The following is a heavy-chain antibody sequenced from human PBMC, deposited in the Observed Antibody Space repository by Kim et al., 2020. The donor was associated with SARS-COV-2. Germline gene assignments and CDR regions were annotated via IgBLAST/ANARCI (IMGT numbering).Heavy chain of an antibody. V-gene: IGHV3-33*01. D-gene: IGHD6-13*01. J-gene: IGHJ6*02. CDR3: AREGAGTGVYYGMDV. Sequence: GGSLRRSCAASGVTFSSYGMHWVRQAPGKGLEWVAVIWYDGSNKYYADSVKGRFTISRDNSKNTLYLQMNSLRAEDTAVYYCAREGAGTGVYYGMDVWGQGTTVTVSS. CDR2: IWYDGSNK. CDR1: GVTFSSYG.